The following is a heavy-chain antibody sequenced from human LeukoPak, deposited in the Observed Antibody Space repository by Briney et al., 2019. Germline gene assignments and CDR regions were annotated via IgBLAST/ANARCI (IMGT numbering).Heavy chain of an antibody. CDR3: ARPATGYCSSAGCHWDS. J-gene: IGHJ4*02. V-gene: IGHV3-33*01. Sequence: PGGSLRLSCAASGFTFSSYGMHWVRQAPGKGLEWVAVIWYDGSNKYYADSVKGRFTISRDNSKNTLYLQMNSLRAEDTAVYYCARPATGYCSSAGCHWDSWGQGTLVTVSS. CDR1: GFTFSSYG. D-gene: IGHD2-2*01. CDR2: IWYDGSNK.